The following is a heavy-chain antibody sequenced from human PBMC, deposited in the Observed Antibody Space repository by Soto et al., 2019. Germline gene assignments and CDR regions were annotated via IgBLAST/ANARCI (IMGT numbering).Heavy chain of an antibody. CDR1: VGSVSSNSSA. D-gene: IGHD1-7*01. CDR3: AGTTSHHWLYMDV. V-gene: IGHV6-1*01. CDR2: TYYRSRWYN. Sequence: PSQTLSLTCVISVGSVSSNSSAGNWIRLSPSRGLEWLARTYYRSRWYNDYAVSVRSRITVNPDTSKNQFSLQLTSVTPEDTAVYYCAGTTSHHWLYMDVWGKGATVTVSS. J-gene: IGHJ6*03.